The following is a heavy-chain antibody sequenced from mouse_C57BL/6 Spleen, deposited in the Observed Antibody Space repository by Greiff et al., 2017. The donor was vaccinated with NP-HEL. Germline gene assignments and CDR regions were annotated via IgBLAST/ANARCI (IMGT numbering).Heavy chain of an antibody. CDR2: INPNNGGT. Sequence: VQLQQSGPELVKPGASVKISCKASGYTFTDYYMNWVKQSHGKSLEWIGDINPNNGGTSYNQKFKGKATLTVDKSSSTAYMELRSLTSEDSAVYYCARGNYGYYYAMDYWGQGTSVTVSS. J-gene: IGHJ4*01. CDR3: ARGNYGYYYAMDY. D-gene: IGHD2-1*01. CDR1: GYTFTDYY. V-gene: IGHV1-26*01.